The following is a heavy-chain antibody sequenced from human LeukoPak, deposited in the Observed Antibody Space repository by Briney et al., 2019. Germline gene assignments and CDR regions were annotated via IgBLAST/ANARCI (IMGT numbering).Heavy chain of an antibody. V-gene: IGHV3-48*01. CDR1: GFTVSSNY. CDR2: ITTSSSSI. CDR3: ARDRDWAFDY. Sequence: GGSLRLSCAASGFTVSSNYMSWVRQAPGRGLEWLSYITTSSSSIYYADSVKGRFTISRDNAKNSLYLQMNSLRAEDTAVYYCARDRDWAFDYWGQGTLVTVSS. D-gene: IGHD3/OR15-3a*01. J-gene: IGHJ4*02.